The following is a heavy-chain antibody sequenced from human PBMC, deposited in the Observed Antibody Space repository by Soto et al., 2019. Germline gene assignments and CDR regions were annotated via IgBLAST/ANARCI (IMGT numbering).Heavy chain of an antibody. CDR1: GYTFTSYD. D-gene: IGHD2-2*02. CDR2: MNPNSGNT. V-gene: IGHV1-8*01. Sequence: ASVKVSCKASGYTFTSYDINWGRQATGQGLEWMGWMNPNSGNTGYAQKFQGRVTMTRNTSISTAYMELSSLRSEDTAVYYCARGIYQLLYGYGMDVWGQGTTVTVSS. CDR3: ARGIYQLLYGYGMDV. J-gene: IGHJ6*02.